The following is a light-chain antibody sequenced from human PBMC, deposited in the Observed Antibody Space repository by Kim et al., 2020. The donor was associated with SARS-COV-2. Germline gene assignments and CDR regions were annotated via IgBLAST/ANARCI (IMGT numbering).Light chain of an antibody. CDR1: QSVTSSY. V-gene: IGKV3-20*01. CDR3: QQYGSSPRT. Sequence: SPGERAPLPCRASQSVTSSYLAWYQQKPGQAPRLLIYGASSRATGISDRFSGSGSGTDFTLTISRLEPEDFAVYYCQQYGSSPRTFGQGTKVDIK. J-gene: IGKJ1*01. CDR2: GAS.